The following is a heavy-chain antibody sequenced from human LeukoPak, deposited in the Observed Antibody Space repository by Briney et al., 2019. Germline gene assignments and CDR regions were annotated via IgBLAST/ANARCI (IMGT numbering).Heavy chain of an antibody. V-gene: IGHV3-49*04. CDR1: GFNFCYYG. Sequence: GGSLRLSCTASGFNFCYYGFRWVRQAPGEGLQWRTFIRSNAHRVAPEYAESVKARFTVSRDDSKSIAYLQIDSLNTEDTAVYYCTRARYYGSASYYSDAFDVWGQGTMVTVSS. CDR2: IRSNAHRVAP. CDR3: TRARYYGSASYYSDAFDV. D-gene: IGHD3-10*01. J-gene: IGHJ3*01.